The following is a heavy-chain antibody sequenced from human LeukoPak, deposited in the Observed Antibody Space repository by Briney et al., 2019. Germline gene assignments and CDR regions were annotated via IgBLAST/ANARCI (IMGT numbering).Heavy chain of an antibody. CDR3: ARQRPRNSYGTQEFDY. J-gene: IGHJ4*02. CDR1: GFTFSSYE. D-gene: IGHD5-18*01. Sequence: PGGSLRLSCAASGFTFSSYEMNWVRQAPGKGLEWVSYISSSGSTIYYADSVKGRFTISRDNAKNSLYLQMNSLRAEDTAVYYCARQRPRNSYGTQEFDYWGQGTLVTVSS. CDR2: ISSSGSTI. V-gene: IGHV3-48*03.